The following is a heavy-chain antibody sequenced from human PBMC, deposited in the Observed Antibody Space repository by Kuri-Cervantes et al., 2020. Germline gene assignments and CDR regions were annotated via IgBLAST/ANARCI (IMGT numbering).Heavy chain of an antibody. J-gene: IGHJ4*02. V-gene: IGHV3-9*01. CDR2: ISWNSGSI. CDR1: GFTFDDHA. Sequence: SLKISCAASGFTFDDHAMHWVRQAPGKGLEWVSGISWNSGSIGYADSVKGRFTISRDNAKNSLYLQMNSLRAEDTALYYCAKGSGQAREIDYWGQGTLVTVSS. CDR3: AKGSGQAREIDY. D-gene: IGHD6-25*01.